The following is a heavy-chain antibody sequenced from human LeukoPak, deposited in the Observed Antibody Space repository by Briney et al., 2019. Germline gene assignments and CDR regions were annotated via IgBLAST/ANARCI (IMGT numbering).Heavy chain of an antibody. V-gene: IGHV1-69*13. CDR3: ARGGHCSSTSCKLWFGIF. J-gene: IGHJ4*02. CDR2: IIPIFDTA. Sequence: SVKVSCKASGGTFINYAINWVRQAPGQGLEWMGGIIPIFDTANYAQKFQGRVTITADESTSTAYMELSRLRSEDTAVYYCARGGHCSSTSCKLWFGIFWGQGTLVTVSS. CDR1: GGTFINYA. D-gene: IGHD2-2*01.